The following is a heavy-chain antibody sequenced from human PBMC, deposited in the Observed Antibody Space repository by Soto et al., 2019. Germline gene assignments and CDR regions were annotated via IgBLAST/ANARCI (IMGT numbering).Heavy chain of an antibody. CDR1: GYTFTSYD. D-gene: IGHD1-7*01. Sequence: ASVKVSCKASGYTFTSYDINWVRQATGQGLEWMGWMNPNSGNTGYAQKFQGRVTISRDNSKNTIFLHMDSLRAEDTAVYYCAKDRNYPRDQFHYWGQGTLVTVSS. CDR3: AKDRNYPRDQFHY. CDR2: MNPNSGNT. V-gene: IGHV1-8*01. J-gene: IGHJ4*02.